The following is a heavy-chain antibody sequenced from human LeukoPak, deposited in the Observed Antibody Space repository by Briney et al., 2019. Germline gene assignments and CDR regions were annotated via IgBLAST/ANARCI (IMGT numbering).Heavy chain of an antibody. CDR3: ARGGVPAAVPFYWYFDL. V-gene: IGHV1-18*01. Sequence: GASVKVSCKASGGTFSSYAISWVRQAPGQGLEWMGWISAYNGNTNYAQKLQGRVTMTTDTSTSTAYMELRSLRSDDTAVYYCARGGVPAAVPFYWYFDLWGRGTLVTVSS. CDR2: ISAYNGNT. J-gene: IGHJ2*01. D-gene: IGHD2-2*01. CDR1: GGTFSSYA.